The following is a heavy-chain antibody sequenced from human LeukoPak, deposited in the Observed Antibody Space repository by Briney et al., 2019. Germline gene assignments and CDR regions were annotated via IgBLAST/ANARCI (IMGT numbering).Heavy chain of an antibody. J-gene: IGHJ3*02. D-gene: IGHD4-11*01. CDR1: GDSVSSNSAT. Sequence: SQTLSLTCAISGDSVSSNSATWNWIRQSPSRCLEWLGRTYYRSKWYNDYAASVKSRITINPDTSMNQYSLQLNSVTPEDTAVYYCARGFPSNPVAFDIWGQGTMVTVSS. V-gene: IGHV6-1*01. CDR3: ARGFPSNPVAFDI. CDR2: TYYRSKWYN.